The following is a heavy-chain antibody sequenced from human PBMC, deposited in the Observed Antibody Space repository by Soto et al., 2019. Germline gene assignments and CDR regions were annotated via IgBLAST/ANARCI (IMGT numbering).Heavy chain of an antibody. V-gene: IGHV4-59*08. D-gene: IGHD6-19*01. CDR3: ARHPYSSGWESRYFDY. J-gene: IGHJ4*02. CDR2: IYYSGST. CDR1: GGSISSYY. Sequence: QVQLQESGPGLVKPSETLSLTCTVSGGSISSYYWSWIRQPPGKGLEWIGYIYYSGSTNYNPSLTGRVTLSVDTSENQFSLTLSSVTAADTAVYYCARHPYSSGWESRYFDYWGQGTLVTVSS.